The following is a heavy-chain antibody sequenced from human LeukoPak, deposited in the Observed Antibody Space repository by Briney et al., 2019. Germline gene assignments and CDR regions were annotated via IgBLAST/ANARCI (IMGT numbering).Heavy chain of an antibody. J-gene: IGHJ4*02. CDR3: ARAYCSGGSCYSRPLDY. V-gene: IGHV4-59*01. D-gene: IGHD2-15*01. Sequence: SETLSLTCAVYGGSFSGYYWSWIRQPPGKGLEWIGYIYYSGSTNYNPSLKSRVTISVDTSKNQFSLKLSSVTAADTAVYYCARAYCSGGSCYSRPLDYWGQGTLVTVSS. CDR1: GGSFSGYY. CDR2: IYYSGST.